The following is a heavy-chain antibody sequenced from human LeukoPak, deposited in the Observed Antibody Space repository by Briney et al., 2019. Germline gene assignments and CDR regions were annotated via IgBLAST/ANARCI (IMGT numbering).Heavy chain of an antibody. CDR1: GFTFSSYG. CDR3: AKDARIGYSYGYRGYYYYMDV. Sequence: PGRSLRLSCAASGFTFSSYGMHWVRQAPGKGLEWVAVISYDGSNKYYADSVKGRFTISRDNFKNTLYLQMNSLRAEDTAVYYCAKDARIGYSYGYRGYYYYMDVWGKGTTVTVSS. V-gene: IGHV3-30*18. J-gene: IGHJ6*03. CDR2: ISYDGSNK. D-gene: IGHD5-18*01.